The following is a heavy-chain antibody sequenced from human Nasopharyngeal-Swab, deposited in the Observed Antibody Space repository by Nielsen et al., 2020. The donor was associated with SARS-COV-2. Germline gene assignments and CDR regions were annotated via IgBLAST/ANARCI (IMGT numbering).Heavy chain of an antibody. CDR3: ARDLYRQQWPLYNYYGMDV. V-gene: IGHV3-23*01. CDR1: GFTFSSYA. CDR2: ISGSGGST. D-gene: IGHD6-19*01. J-gene: IGHJ6*02. Sequence: GGSLRLSCAASGFTFSSYAMSWVRQAPGKGLEWVSAISGSGGSTYYADSVKGRFTISRDNSKNTLYLQMNSLRAEDTAVYYCARDLYRQQWPLYNYYGMDVWGQGTTVTVSS.